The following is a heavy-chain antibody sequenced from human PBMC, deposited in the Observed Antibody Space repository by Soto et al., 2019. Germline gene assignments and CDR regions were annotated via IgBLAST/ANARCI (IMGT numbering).Heavy chain of an antibody. V-gene: IGHV1-69*13. CDR3: ARRPLYDSSGYYSVPFDY. Sequence: GASVKVSCKASGGTFSSYAISWVRQAPGQGLEWMGGIIPIFGTANYAQKFQGRVTITADESTSTAYMELSSLRSEDTAVYYCARRPLYDSSGYYSVPFDYWGQGTLVTVSS. CDR2: IIPIFGTA. J-gene: IGHJ4*02. CDR1: GGTFSSYA. D-gene: IGHD3-22*01.